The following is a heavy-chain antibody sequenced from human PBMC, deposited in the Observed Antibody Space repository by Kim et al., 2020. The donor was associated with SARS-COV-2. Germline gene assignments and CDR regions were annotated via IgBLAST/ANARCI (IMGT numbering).Heavy chain of an antibody. D-gene: IGHD2-2*01. CDR2: IYYSGST. CDR1: GGSISSSSYY. Sequence: SETLSLTCTVSGGSISSSSYYWGWIRQPPGKGLEWIGSIYYSGSTYYNPSLKSRVTISVDTSKNQFSLKLSSVTAADTAVYYCARHPGRSRLVPAASAAFDYWGQGTLVTVSS. CDR3: ARHPGRSRLVPAASAAFDY. V-gene: IGHV4-39*01. J-gene: IGHJ4*02.